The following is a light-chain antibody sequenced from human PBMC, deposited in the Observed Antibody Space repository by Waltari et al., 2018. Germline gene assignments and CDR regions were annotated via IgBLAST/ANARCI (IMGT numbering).Light chain of an antibody. Sequence: YQQHPGEAPKLMIFDVSYRPSGISNRFSGYKAGNTASLTISGLQAEDVADYYGSSDISSDTLELFGGGTSLTVL. V-gene: IGLV2-14*03. J-gene: IGLJ2*01. CDR3: SSDISSDTLEL. CDR2: DVS.